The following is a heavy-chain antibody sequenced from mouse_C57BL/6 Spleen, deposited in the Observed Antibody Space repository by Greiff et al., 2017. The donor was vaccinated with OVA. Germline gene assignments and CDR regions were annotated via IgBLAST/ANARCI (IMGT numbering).Heavy chain of an antibody. Sequence: EVKVVESGGGLVQPGGSMKLSCVASGFTFSNYWMNWVRQSPEKGLEWVAQIRLKSDNYATHYAESVKGRFTISRDDSKSSVYLQMNNLRAEDTGIYYCTESGPDWYFDVWGTGTTVTVSS. V-gene: IGHV6-3*01. CDR1: GFTFSNYW. CDR3: TESGPDWYFDV. CDR2: IRLKSDNYAT. D-gene: IGHD4-1*01. J-gene: IGHJ1*03.